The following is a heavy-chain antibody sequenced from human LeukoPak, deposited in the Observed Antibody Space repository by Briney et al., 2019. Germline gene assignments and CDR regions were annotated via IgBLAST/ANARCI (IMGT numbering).Heavy chain of an antibody. J-gene: IGHJ4*02. D-gene: IGHD5/OR15-5a*01. V-gene: IGHV1-2*06. CDR2: INPNSGGT. Sequence: ASVKVSCKASGYTFTGYYMHWVRQAPGHGLEWMGRINPNSGGTNYAQKFQGRVTMTRDTSISTAYMELSRLRSDDTAVYYCARAGSTIIESDYWGQGTLVTVSS. CDR3: ARAGSTIIESDY. CDR1: GYTFTGYY.